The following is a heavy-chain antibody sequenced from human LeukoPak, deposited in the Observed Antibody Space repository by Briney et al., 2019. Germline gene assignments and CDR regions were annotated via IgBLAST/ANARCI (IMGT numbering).Heavy chain of an antibody. CDR3: AREDRSTSSFDY. Sequence: SETLSLTCTVSGGSITSYYWSWIRQPPGKGLEWIGYIYYSGNTNYNPSLKSRGTISVDTSKNQFSLKLSSVTAADTAVYYCAREDRSTSSFDYWGQGGLVTVSS. CDR2: IYYSGNT. V-gene: IGHV4-59*01. J-gene: IGHJ4*02. CDR1: GGSITSYY.